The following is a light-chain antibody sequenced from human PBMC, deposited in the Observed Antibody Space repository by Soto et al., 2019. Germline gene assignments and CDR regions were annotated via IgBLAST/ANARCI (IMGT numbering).Light chain of an antibody. J-gene: IGKJ1*01. V-gene: IGKV1-6*01. CDR3: LQDHSYPRT. CDR2: AAS. CDR1: QDIRTG. Sequence: AVQMTQSPSSLSASVGDRVTITCRASQDIRTGLGWYQQKPGKAPELLIYAASSLQSGVPSRFSGSASGTDFTLTISSLQPEDFATYYCLQDHSYPRTFGQGTKVDIK.